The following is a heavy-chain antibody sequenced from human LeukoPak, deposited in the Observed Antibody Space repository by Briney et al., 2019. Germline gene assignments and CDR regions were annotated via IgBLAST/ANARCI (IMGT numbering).Heavy chain of an antibody. D-gene: IGHD2-15*01. CDR2: ISGSGGST. Sequence: GGSLRLSCVASGFTFNIYAMSWVRQAPGKGLEWVSAISGSGGSTYYADSGKGRFTISRDNSKNTLYLQMNSLRAEDTAVYYCAKDQYSVVVVAATPYWGQGTLVTVSS. CDR3: AKDQYSVVVVAATPY. V-gene: IGHV3-23*01. CDR1: GFTFNIYA. J-gene: IGHJ4*02.